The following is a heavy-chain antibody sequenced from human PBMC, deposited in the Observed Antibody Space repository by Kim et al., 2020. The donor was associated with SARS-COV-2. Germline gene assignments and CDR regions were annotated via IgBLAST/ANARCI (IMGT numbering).Heavy chain of an antibody. V-gene: IGHV4-39*01. J-gene: IGHJ6*02. Sequence: SETLSLTCTVSGGSISSSSYYWGWIRQPPGKGLEWIGSIYYSGSTYYNPSLKSRVTISVDTSKNQFSLKLSSVTAADTAVYYCRGGDYDFWSGYPPFVLSGRGHYGMDVWGQGTTVTVSS. CDR2: IYYSGST. D-gene: IGHD3-3*01. CDR3: RGGDYDFWSGYPPFVLSGRGHYGMDV. CDR1: GGSISSSSYY.